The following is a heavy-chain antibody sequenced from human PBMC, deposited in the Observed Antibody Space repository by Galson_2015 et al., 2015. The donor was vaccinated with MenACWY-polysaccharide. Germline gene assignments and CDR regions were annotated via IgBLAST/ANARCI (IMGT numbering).Heavy chain of an antibody. Sequence: SLRLSCAASGFTFSNYWMSWVRQAPGMGLEWVANIKQGGTEKYYVDSVKGRFTISRDNAKNSVHLQMNSLRAEDTAVYYCARRGEYSCYDHDNWADPWGQGTVVSGFS. CDR3: ARRGEYSCYDHDNWADP. J-gene: IGHJ5*02. CDR1: GFTFSNYW. V-gene: IGHV3-7*01. D-gene: IGHD5-12*01. CDR2: IKQGGTEK.